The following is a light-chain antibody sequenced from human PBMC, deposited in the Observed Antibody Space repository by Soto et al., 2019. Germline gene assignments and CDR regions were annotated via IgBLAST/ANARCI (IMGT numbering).Light chain of an antibody. CDR1: SSDVGSYTL. CDR2: EGT. CDR3: CLYAGTTTFV. J-gene: IGLJ2*01. Sequence: QSALTQPASVSGSPGQSITISCTGTSSDVGSYTLVSWYQQYPGKAPKLMIYEGTKRPSGVSNRFSGSKSGNTASLTISGLQAEDEADYYCCLYAGTTTFVFGGGTKVTVL. V-gene: IGLV2-23*03.